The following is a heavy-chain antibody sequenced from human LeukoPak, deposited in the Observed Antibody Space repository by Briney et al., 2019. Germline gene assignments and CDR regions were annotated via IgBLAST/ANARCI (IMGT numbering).Heavy chain of an antibody. CDR2: IYYSGST. CDR1: GGSISSYY. V-gene: IGHV4-59*01. CDR3: ARGPYYYDSSGYYYTY. Sequence: SETLSFTCTVSGGSISSYYWSWIRQPPRKGLEWIGDIYYSGSTNYNPSLKSRVTISVDTSKNQFSLKLSSVTAADTAVYYCARGPYYYDSSGYYYTYWGQGTLVTVSS. J-gene: IGHJ4*02. D-gene: IGHD3-22*01.